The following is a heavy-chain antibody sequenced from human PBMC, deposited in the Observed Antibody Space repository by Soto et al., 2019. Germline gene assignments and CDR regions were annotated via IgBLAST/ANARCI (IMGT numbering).Heavy chain of an antibody. Sequence: SETLSRTCTVSGGSIGSYHCSWVRQPPGKRLEWIASVYYSGTTNYNPSLGSRVSISIDAPENQISLKLTSVTAAHTAFYYCARDTVLTGMFEFWGQGTLVTVSS. CDR3: ARDTVLTGMFEF. D-gene: IGHD4-17*01. CDR1: GGSIGSYH. V-gene: IGHV4-59*01. CDR2: VYYSGTT. J-gene: IGHJ4*02.